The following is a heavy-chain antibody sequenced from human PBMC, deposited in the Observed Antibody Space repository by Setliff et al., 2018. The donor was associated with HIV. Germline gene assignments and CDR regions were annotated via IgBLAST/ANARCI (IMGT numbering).Heavy chain of an antibody. D-gene: IGHD3-3*01. V-gene: IGHV4-34*01. Sequence: LSLTCAVYGGSFSGYYWSWIRQPPGKGLEWIGEINHSGSTNYNPSLKSRVTISVDTSKNQFSLKLSSVTAADTAVYYCARRGFWSDGRAFDIWGQGTMVTVSS. CDR2: INHSGST. J-gene: IGHJ3*02. CDR1: GGSFSGYY. CDR3: ARRGFWSDGRAFDI.